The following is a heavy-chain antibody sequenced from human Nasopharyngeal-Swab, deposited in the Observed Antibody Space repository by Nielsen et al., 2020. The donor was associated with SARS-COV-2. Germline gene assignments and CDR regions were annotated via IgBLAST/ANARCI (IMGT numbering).Heavy chain of an antibody. Sequence: GESLKISCAASGFTFSSYWMSWVRQAPGKGLEWVANIKQDGSEKYYVDSVKGRFTTSRDNAKNSLYLQMNSLRAEDTAVYYCVRDSGSYLGIDYWGQGTLVTV. CDR3: VRDSGSYLGIDY. V-gene: IGHV3-7*01. CDR1: GFTFSSYW. J-gene: IGHJ4*02. CDR2: IKQDGSEK. D-gene: IGHD1-26*01.